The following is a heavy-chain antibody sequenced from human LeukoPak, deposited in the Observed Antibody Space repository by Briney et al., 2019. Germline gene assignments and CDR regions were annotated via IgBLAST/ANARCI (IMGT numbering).Heavy chain of an antibody. D-gene: IGHD2-15*01. CDR1: GFTFSSYS. J-gene: IGHJ4*02. CDR3: ARAHCSGGSCYSFDY. V-gene: IGHV3-21*01. Sequence: PGGSLRLSCAASGFTFSSYSMNWVRQAPGKGLEWVSSISSSSSYIYYADSVKGRFTISRDNAKNSLYLQMNSLRAEDTAVYYCARAHCSGGSCYSFDYWGQGTLVTVSS. CDR2: ISSSSSYI.